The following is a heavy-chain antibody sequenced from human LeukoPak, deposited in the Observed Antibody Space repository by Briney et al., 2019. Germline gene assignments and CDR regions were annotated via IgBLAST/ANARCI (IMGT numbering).Heavy chain of an antibody. CDR2: IYSGGSR. CDR3: ARADVIAIFDC. Sequence: GGSLRLSCAASGFTVSNYYMSWARQAPGKGLEWVSIIYSGGSRYYADSVKGRFTISRDDSQNTLYLQMNSLRAEDTAVYYCARADVIAIFDCWGQGTLVTVYS. J-gene: IGHJ4*02. V-gene: IGHV3-66*02. D-gene: IGHD2-21*01. CDR1: GFTVSNYY.